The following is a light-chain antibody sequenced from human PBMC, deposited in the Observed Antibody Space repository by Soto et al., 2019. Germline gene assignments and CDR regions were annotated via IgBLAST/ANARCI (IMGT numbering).Light chain of an antibody. Sequence: QSALTQPASVSGSPGQSITISCTGTNSDIGRYNVVSWYQQHPGKAPKLMIYEGTKRPSGVSNRFSGSKSGNTASLTISGLQAEDEADYYCCSYAGSRVIFGGGTQLTVL. CDR3: CSYAGSRVI. J-gene: IGLJ2*01. V-gene: IGLV2-23*01. CDR2: EGT. CDR1: NSDIGRYNV.